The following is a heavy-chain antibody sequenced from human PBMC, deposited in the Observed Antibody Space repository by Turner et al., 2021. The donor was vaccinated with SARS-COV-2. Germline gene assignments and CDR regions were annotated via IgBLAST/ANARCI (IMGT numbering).Heavy chain of an antibody. V-gene: IGHV3-13*04. CDR1: GFTFSNYD. D-gene: IGHD3-10*01. J-gene: IGHJ5*02. Sequence: EVQLVESGGGLVQPGGSLRLSCAASGFTFSNYDMHWVRPATGKGLEWVSAVGTAGDTYYPGSVKGRFTISRENGKNSLYLQMNSLRAGDTAVYYCARAKFRGLISWFDPWGQGTLVTVSS. CDR2: VGTAGDT. CDR3: ARAKFRGLISWFDP.